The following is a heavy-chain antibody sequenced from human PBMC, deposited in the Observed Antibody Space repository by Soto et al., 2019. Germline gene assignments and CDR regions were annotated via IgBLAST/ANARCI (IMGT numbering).Heavy chain of an antibody. J-gene: IGHJ5*02. CDR3: AREGGFDWFDP. D-gene: IGHD3-10*01. CDR1: GFTFSDYE. CDR2: ISGSSSTI. V-gene: IGHV3-48*03. Sequence: EVQLVESGGGLVQPGGSLRLSCAASGFTFSDYEMNWVRQARGKGLEWVSYISGSSSTIYYADSVKGRFTISRDNAKNSLYLQMHSLRVDDTAVYYCAREGGFDWFDPWGQGALVTVSS.